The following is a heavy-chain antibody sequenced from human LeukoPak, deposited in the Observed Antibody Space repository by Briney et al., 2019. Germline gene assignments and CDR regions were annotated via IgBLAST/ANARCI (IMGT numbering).Heavy chain of an antibody. D-gene: IGHD3-10*01. V-gene: IGHV3-9*01. CDR1: GFTFDDYA. Sequence: PGGSLRLSCAASGFTFDDYAMHWVRHAPGKGLEWVSGISWNSGSIGYADSVKGRFTISRDNAKNSLYLQMNSLRAEDTALYYCARRSGTTAFDLWGRGTLVTVSS. J-gene: IGHJ2*01. CDR3: ARRSGTTAFDL. CDR2: ISWNSGSI.